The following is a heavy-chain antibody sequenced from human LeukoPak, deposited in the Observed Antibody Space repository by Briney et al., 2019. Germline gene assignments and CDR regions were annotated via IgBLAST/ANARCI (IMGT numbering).Heavy chain of an antibody. V-gene: IGHV3-7*01. CDR3: ARADIYGDYYFDY. D-gene: IGHD4-17*01. Sequence: GGSLRLSCAASGFTFSSYWMSWVHQAPGKGLEWVANIKQDGSEKYYVDSVKGRFTISRDNAKNSLYLQMNSLRAEDTAVYYCARADIYGDYYFDYWGQGTLVTVSS. CDR2: IKQDGSEK. CDR1: GFTFSSYW. J-gene: IGHJ4*02.